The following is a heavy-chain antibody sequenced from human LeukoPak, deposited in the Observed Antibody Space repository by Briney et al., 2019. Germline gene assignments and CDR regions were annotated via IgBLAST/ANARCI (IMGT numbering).Heavy chain of an antibody. D-gene: IGHD4-17*01. CDR3: ARDRTFDSGDYVYYYGMDA. V-gene: IGHV1-18*01. J-gene: IGHJ6*02. CDR2: ISAYNGNT. CDR1: GYTFTSYG. Sequence: ASVKVSCKASGYTFTSYGISWVRQAPGQGLEWMGWISAYNGNTNYAQKLQGRVTMTTNTSTSTAYMELRSLRSDDTAGYYCARDRTFDSGDYVYYYGMDAWGQGTTVTVSS.